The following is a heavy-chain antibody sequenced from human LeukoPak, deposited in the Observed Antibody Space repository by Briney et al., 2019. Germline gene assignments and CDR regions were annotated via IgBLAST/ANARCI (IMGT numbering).Heavy chain of an antibody. CDR3: ARDTGGSPYGGFHY. D-gene: IGHD4/OR15-4a*01. CDR1: GYTFSSYG. CDR2: ISAYNGNT. Sequence: ASVKVSCKAFGYTFSSYGVSWVRQAPGQGLEWMGWISAYNGNTNYAQKFQGRVTLTTDTSTSTAYMEVGSLRSDDTAVYYCARDTGGSPYGGFHYWGQGTLVTVSS. V-gene: IGHV1-18*01. J-gene: IGHJ4*02.